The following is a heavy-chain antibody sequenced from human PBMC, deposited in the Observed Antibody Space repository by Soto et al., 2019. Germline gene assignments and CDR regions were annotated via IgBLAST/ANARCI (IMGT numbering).Heavy chain of an antibody. J-gene: IGHJ6*02. D-gene: IGHD2-21*02. CDR2: VSFDGSNK. Sequence: QMQLVQSGGGVVQPGRSLRLSCAASGFTFSHYPIHWVRQAPGKGLEWVAVVSFDGSNKYYRDSVRGRFTISKDNAKHTVYLQMNDLRHEDTAVSYCARLTGPLVSVLYMYRVDALETPSDVDVWGQGTSVTVSS. CDR1: GFTFSHYP. CDR3: ARLTGPLVSVLYMYRVDALETPSDVDV. V-gene: IGHV3-30*19.